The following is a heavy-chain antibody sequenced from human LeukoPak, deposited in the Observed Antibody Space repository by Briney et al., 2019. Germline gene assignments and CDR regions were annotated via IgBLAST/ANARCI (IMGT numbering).Heavy chain of an antibody. CDR3: ANSDGPY. D-gene: IGHD3-10*01. J-gene: IGHJ4*02. CDR2: ISYDGSNK. Sequence: GGSLRLSCAASGFTFSSYGMHWVRQAPGKGLEWEAVISYDGSNKYYADSVKGRFTISRDNSKNTLYLQMNSLRAEDTAVYYCANSDGPYWGQGTLVTVSS. CDR1: GFTFSSYG. V-gene: IGHV3-30*18.